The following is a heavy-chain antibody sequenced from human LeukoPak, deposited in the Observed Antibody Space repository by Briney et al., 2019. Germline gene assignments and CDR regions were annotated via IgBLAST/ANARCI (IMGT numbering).Heavy chain of an antibody. CDR3: ASGHFQSYYYDSSGYFDY. J-gene: IGHJ4*02. Sequence: PSETLSLTCTVSGGSISSSIYYWGWIRQPPGKGLEWIGSIYYSGSTYYNPSLKSRVTIPVDTSKNQFSLKLSSVTAADTAVYYCASGHFQSYYYDSSGYFDYWGQGTLVTVSS. CDR1: GGSISSSIYY. V-gene: IGHV4-39*01. D-gene: IGHD3-22*01. CDR2: IYYSGST.